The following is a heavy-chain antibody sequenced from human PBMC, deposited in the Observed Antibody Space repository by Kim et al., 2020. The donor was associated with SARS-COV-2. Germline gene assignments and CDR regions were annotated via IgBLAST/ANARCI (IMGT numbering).Heavy chain of an antibody. D-gene: IGHD3-10*01. Sequence: SLKSRVTISVDTSKNQFSLKLSSVTAADTAVYYCARLITMVRESDWYFDLWGRGTLVTVSS. V-gene: IGHV4-59*01. J-gene: IGHJ2*01. CDR3: ARLITMVRESDWYFDL.